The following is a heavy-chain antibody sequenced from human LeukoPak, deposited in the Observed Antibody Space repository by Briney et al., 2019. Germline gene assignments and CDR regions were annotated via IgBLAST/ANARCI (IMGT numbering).Heavy chain of an antibody. D-gene: IGHD3-10*01. CDR2: IRYDGSNK. V-gene: IGHV3-30*02. Sequence: GGSLRLSCAASGFTFSSYGMHWVRQAPGKGLEWVAFIRYDGSNKYYADSVKGRFTISRDNSKNTLYLQMNSLRAEDTAVYYCAKGLRPSMVRGVITPYFDYWGQGTLVTVSS. CDR3: AKGLRPSMVRGVITPYFDY. CDR1: GFTFSSYG. J-gene: IGHJ4*02.